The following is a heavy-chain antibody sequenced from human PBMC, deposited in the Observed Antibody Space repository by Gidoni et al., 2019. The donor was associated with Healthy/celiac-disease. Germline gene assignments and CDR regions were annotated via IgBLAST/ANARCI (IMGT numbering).Heavy chain of an antibody. V-gene: IGHV3-23*01. CDR2: GSGGST. CDR3: AKAGSGSSGWYVRYYYYGMDV. D-gene: IGHD6-19*01. Sequence: GSGGSTYYADSVKGRFTISRDNSKNTLYLQMNSLRAEDTAVYYCAKAGSGSSGWYVRYYYYGMDVWGQGTTVTVSS. J-gene: IGHJ6*02.